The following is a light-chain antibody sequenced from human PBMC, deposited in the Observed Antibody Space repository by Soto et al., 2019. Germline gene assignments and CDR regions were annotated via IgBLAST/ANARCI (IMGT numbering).Light chain of an antibody. Sequence: QSALTQPASVSGSPGQSITVSCTGTSSDIGGYNYVFWYQQYPGKAPKLMIYEVTNRPSGVSNRFSGSKSGNTASLTISGLQAEDEADYYCSSYTTSSTLVFGTRTKLTVL. CDR2: EVT. CDR1: SSDIGGYNY. J-gene: IGLJ1*01. V-gene: IGLV2-14*01. CDR3: SSYTTSSTLV.